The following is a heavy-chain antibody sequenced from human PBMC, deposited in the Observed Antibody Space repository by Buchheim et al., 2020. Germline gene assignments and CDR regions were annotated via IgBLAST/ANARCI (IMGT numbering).Heavy chain of an antibody. Sequence: QVQLVESGGGVVQPGRSLRLSCAASGFTFSSYAMHWVRQAPGKGLEWVAVISYDGSNKYYADSVKGRFTISRDNSKNTLYLKMNSLRAEDTAVYYCARAVAGTLGYWGQGTL. D-gene: IGHD6-19*01. CDR2: ISYDGSNK. V-gene: IGHV3-30*04. CDR1: GFTFSSYA. CDR3: ARAVAGTLGY. J-gene: IGHJ4*02.